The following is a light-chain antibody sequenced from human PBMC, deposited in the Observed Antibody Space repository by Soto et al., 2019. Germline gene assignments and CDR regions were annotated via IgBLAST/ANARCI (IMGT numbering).Light chain of an antibody. CDR2: AAS. V-gene: IGKV1-17*01. CDR3: LQHNTYPWT. CDR1: QGIEDD. Sequence: DIRMTQSQSSLSASVGDRVINACRASQGIEDDLGWYQQKPGKAPKRLIYAASSLQSGVPSRFSGSGSGTDFTLTISSLQPDDFASYYCLQHNTYPWTFGPGTKVEVK. J-gene: IGKJ1*01.